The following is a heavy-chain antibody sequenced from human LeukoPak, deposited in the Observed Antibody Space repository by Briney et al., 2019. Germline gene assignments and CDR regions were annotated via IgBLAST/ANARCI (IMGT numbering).Heavy chain of an antibody. D-gene: IGHD3-22*01. Sequence: GGSLRLSCAASGFTFRRYGMYWVRQAPGKGLEWVAVISFDGSNKFYGDSVKGRFTISRDNAKNSLYLQMNSLRAEDTALYYCAKDHQDYYDRRAFDIWGQGTMVTVSS. V-gene: IGHV3-30*18. J-gene: IGHJ3*02. CDR3: AKDHQDYYDRRAFDI. CDR2: ISFDGSNK. CDR1: GFTFRRYG.